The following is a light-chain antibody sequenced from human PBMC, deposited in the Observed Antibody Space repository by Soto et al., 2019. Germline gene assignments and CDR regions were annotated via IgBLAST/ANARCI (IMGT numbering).Light chain of an antibody. CDR3: QRYGSSFT. Sequence: EIVLTQSPGTLSLSPGERATLSCRASQSVSSNYLAWYQHKPGQAPRLLVYGASNRATGIPDRFSGSGSGTAFTLTISRLEPEDFALYYCQRYGSSFTFGPGTKVDIK. CDR2: GAS. J-gene: IGKJ3*01. CDR1: QSVSSNY. V-gene: IGKV3-20*01.